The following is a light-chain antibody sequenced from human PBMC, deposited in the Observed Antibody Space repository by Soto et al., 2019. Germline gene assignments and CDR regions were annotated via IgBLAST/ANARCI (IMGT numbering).Light chain of an antibody. CDR1: QSVSSSY. CDR3: QQLNSYPLT. J-gene: IGKJ4*01. V-gene: IGKV3-20*01. CDR2: GAS. Sequence: EIVLTQSPGTLSLSPGERATLSCRASQSVSSSYLAWYQQKPGQAPRLLIYGASSRATGIPDRFSGSGSGTDLTLTISRLEPEDFATYYCQQLNSYPLTFGGGTKVEIK.